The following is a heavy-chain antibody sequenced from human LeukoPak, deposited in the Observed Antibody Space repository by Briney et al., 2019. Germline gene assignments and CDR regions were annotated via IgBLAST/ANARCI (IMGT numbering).Heavy chain of an antibody. D-gene: IGHD1-26*01. CDR3: AGIRGADEGADY. Sequence: GGSLRLSCAASGFTFSGYWMTWVRQAPGKGLEWVANVNQDGNNKNYVESVKGRFTISRDNAKNSLYLRMNSLRAEDTAVYYCAGIRGADEGADYWGQGTLVTVSP. J-gene: IGHJ4*02. CDR2: VNQDGNNK. CDR1: GFTFSGYW. V-gene: IGHV3-7*01.